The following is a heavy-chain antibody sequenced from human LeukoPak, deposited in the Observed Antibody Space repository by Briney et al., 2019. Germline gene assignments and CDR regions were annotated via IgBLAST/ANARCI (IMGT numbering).Heavy chain of an antibody. CDR3: TTVNVDYDFWSGYYLFDY. CDR1: GFTFSSYS. J-gene: IGHJ4*02. Sequence: GGSLRLSCAASGFTFSSYSMNWVRQAPGKGLEWVSSISSSSSYIYYADSVKGRFTISRDNAKNSLYLQMNSLKTEDTAVYYCTTVNVDYDFWSGYYLFDYWGQGTLVTVSS. D-gene: IGHD3-3*01. CDR2: ISSSSSYI. V-gene: IGHV3-21*03.